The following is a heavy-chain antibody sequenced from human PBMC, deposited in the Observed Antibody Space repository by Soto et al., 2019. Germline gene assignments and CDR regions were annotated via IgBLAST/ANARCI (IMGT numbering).Heavy chain of an antibody. V-gene: IGHV3-9*01. Sequence: GGSLRLSCAASGFTFDDYAMHWVRQAPGKGLEWVSGISWNSGSIGYADSVKGRFTISRDSSNNTLYLQMNSLRGEDTAIYYCAKARQAQSHYYYGMDVWGQGTPGTVSS. CDR2: ISWNSGSI. D-gene: IGHD6-19*01. CDR1: GFTFDDYA. CDR3: AKARQAQSHYYYGMDV. J-gene: IGHJ6*02.